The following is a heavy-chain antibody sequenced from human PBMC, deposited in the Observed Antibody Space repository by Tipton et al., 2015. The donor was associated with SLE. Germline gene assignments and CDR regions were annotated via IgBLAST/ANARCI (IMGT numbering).Heavy chain of an antibody. CDR2: ISHSGSI. V-gene: IGHV4-31*11. CDR3: ARADPSWVSFDY. J-gene: IGHJ4*02. D-gene: IGHD2-8*01. CDR1: GGSISSGAYY. Sequence: LRLSCAVSGGSISSGAYYWSWVRQHPVKGLEWVGYISHSGSIYYNPSLKSRITMSVDTTQNQFSLKLSSVTAADTAVYYCARADPSWVSFDYWGQGTLVTVSS.